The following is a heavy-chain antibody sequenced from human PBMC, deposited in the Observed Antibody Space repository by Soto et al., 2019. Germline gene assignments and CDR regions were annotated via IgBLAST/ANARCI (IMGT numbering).Heavy chain of an antibody. V-gene: IGHV4-39*01. CDR3: SRVTPADYSRSWYYFDY. CDR2: IYYSGST. J-gene: IGHJ4*02. Sequence: SETLSLTCTVSGGSISSSSYYWGWIRQPPGKGLEWIGSIYYSGSTYYNPSLKSRVTISVDTSKNQFSLKLSSVTAADTAVYYCSRVTPADYSRSWYYFDYWGQGTLFTVSS. CDR1: GGSISSSSYY. D-gene: IGHD6-13*01.